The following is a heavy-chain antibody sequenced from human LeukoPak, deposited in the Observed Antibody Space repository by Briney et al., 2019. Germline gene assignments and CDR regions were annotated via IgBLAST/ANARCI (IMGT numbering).Heavy chain of an antibody. V-gene: IGHV1-69*04. J-gene: IGHJ4*02. CDR1: GGTFISFA. CDR2: IIPILNTE. CDR3: AIRSDGAYCGGDCFYLDY. Sequence: SVTVSFKTSGGTFISFALSWVRLAPGQGLEWMGRIIPILNTEEYAQRFQGRVTITADTSTSTVYMELSSLKSEDTAIYYCAIRSDGAYCGGDCFYLDYWGQGTLVTVSS. D-gene: IGHD2-21*02.